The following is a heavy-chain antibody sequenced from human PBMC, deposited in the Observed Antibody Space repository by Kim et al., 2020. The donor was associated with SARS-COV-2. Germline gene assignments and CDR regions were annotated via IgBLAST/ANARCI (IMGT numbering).Heavy chain of an antibody. V-gene: IGHV3-33*01. CDR1: GFTFSSYG. CDR3: ARDGGDSYGRGNYYYYGMDV. CDR2: IWYDGSNK. J-gene: IGHJ6*02. Sequence: GESLRLSCAASGFTFSSYGMHWVRQAPGKGLEWVAVIWYDGSNKYYADSVKGRFTISRDNSKNTLYLQMNSLRAEDTAVYYCARDGGDSYGRGNYYYYGMDVWGQGTTVTVSS. D-gene: IGHD5-18*01.